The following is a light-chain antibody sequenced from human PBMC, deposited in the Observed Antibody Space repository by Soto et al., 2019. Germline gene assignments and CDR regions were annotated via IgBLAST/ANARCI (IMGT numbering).Light chain of an antibody. CDR2: AAS. J-gene: IGKJ5*01. CDR3: QQVKDYPIT. CDR1: QDINNY. V-gene: IGKV1-9*01. Sequence: QLTQSTAFLSASIGDRVTITCRASQDINNYLSWYQQKPGKAPRLLMHAASSLEPGVPSTFSGSVSGTEFTLTISSLQADDFATYFCQQVKDYPITFGQGTRLEIK.